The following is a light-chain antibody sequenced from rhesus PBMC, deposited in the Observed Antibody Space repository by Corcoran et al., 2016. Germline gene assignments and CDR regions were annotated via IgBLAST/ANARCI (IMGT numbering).Light chain of an antibody. CDR2: KAS. V-gene: IGKV1-74*01. CDR1: ENVNNY. J-gene: IGKJ1*01. Sequence: DIQMTQSPSSLSASVGDRVTITCRASENVNNYLNWYQQKPGKAPMLLIYKASTLQSGVPSRFSGSGSGKDYTFTISSLQPEDVATYYCQHGYGTPWTFGQGTKVEIK. CDR3: QHGYGTPWT.